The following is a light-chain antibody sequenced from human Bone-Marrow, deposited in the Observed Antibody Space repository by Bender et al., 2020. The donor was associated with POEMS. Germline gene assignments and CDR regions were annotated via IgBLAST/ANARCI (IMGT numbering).Light chain of an antibody. CDR2: INS. CDR1: TSNIGTNH. CDR3: ATWDDRLDGPI. J-gene: IGLJ2*01. Sequence: SVLTQAPSASGTPGQWVTISCSGSTSNIGTNHVHWYQQLPGMAPKLLIYINSQRPSGVPDRFSGSKSGSSASLVIGGLRSEDEGDYYCATWDDRLDGPIFGGGTRLTVL. V-gene: IGLV1-47*01.